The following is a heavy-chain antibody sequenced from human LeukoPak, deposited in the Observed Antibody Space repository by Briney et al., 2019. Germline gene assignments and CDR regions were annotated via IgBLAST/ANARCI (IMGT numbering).Heavy chain of an antibody. CDR1: GFTFDDYA. V-gene: IGHV3-9*01. CDR2: ISWNSGSI. J-gene: IGHJ4*02. CDR3: AKGNSYGQIYYFDY. Sequence: SLRLSCAASGFTFDDYAMHWVRQAPGKGLEWVSGISWNSGSIGYADSVKGRFTISRDNAKNSLYLQMNSLRAEDTALYYCAKGNSYGQIYYFDYWGQGTLVTVSS. D-gene: IGHD5-18*01.